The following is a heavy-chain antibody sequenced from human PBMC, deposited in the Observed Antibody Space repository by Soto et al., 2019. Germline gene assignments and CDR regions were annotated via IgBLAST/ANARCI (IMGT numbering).Heavy chain of an antibody. CDR1: RFNFNIYA. Sequence: QEHLVASGGGVVQPGRSLSLSCAASRFNFNIYAMHWVRQAPSKGLEWVALISNDGSTKYYADSLKGRFTISRDNAKNTLFLQMDSLRPADTSVYYCARVTTEKWLVKWFDTWGQGTLVSVSS. CDR2: ISNDGSTK. V-gene: IGHV3-30-3*01. CDR3: ARVTTEKWLVKWFDT. J-gene: IGHJ5*02. D-gene: IGHD6-19*01.